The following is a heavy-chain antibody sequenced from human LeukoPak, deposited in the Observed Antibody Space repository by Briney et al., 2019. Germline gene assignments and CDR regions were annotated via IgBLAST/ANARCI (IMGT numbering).Heavy chain of an antibody. CDR1: GFTFSSYE. J-gene: IGHJ3*01. CDR2: IGSVGDST. V-gene: IGHV3-23*01. D-gene: IGHD5-24*01. CDR3: AKDIQLST. Sequence: QPGGSLRLSCAASGFTFSSYEMDWVRQAPGKGLEWVSLIGSVGDSTYYADSVKGRFTISRDNSENTLSLQMNSLRVEDTAIYYCAKDIQLSTWGLGTMVTVSS.